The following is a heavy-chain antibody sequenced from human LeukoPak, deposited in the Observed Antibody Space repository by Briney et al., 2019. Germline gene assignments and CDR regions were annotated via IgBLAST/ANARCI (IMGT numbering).Heavy chain of an antibody. CDR3: ARDSYYDFWSGYYTSYYYYYMDV. CDR1: GYTFTGYY. Sequence: ASVTVSCTASGYTFTGYYIHWVRHAPGQGLEWMGWINPNSGVTHYPQTYQGKVTLTRDTSIRTAYLEVSSLRSDDTAVYYCARDSYYDFWSGYYTSYYYYYMDVWGKGTTVTVSS. V-gene: IGHV1-2*02. J-gene: IGHJ6*03. CDR2: INPNSGVT. D-gene: IGHD3-3*01.